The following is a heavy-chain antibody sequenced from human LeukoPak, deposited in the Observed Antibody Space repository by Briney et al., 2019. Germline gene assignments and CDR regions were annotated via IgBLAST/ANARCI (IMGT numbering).Heavy chain of an antibody. CDR2: IRYDGSNK. D-gene: IGHD3-10*01. V-gene: IGHV3-30*02. J-gene: IGHJ4*02. CDR3: AEGRYGSGSYYNLTPIDY. CDR1: GFTFSSYG. Sequence: PGGSLRLSCAASGFTFSSYGMHWVRQAPGKGLEWVAFIRYDGSNKYYADSVKGRFTISRDNSKNTLYLQMNSLRAEDTAVYYCAEGRYGSGSYYNLTPIDYWGQGTLVTVSS.